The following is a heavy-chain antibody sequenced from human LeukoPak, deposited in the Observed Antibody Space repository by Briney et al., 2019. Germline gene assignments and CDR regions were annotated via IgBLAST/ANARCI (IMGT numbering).Heavy chain of an antibody. V-gene: IGHV3-30*03. D-gene: IGHD3-10*01. CDR3: YYGRGSDDY. CDR2: ISYDGSNK. J-gene: IGHJ4*02. Sequence: GGSLRLSCAASGFTFSDYYMSWIRQAPGKGLEWVAVISYDGSNKYYADSVKGRFTISRDNSKNTLYLQMNSLRAEDTAVYYCYYGRGSDDYWGQGTLVTVSS. CDR1: GFTFSDYY.